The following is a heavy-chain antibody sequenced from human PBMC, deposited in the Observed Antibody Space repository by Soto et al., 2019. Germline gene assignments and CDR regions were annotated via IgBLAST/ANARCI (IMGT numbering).Heavy chain of an antibody. CDR3: ARVKSYDILTGYSPWFAP. CDR2: MNPNSGNT. Sequence: ASVKVSCKASGYAFTSYDINWVRQATGQGLEWMGWMNPNSGNTGYAQDFQGRVTMTRNTSISTAYMELSSLRSEDTAVYYCARVKSYDILTGYSPWFAPWGQGTLVTVPS. V-gene: IGHV1-8*01. CDR1: GYAFTSYD. J-gene: IGHJ5*02. D-gene: IGHD3-9*01.